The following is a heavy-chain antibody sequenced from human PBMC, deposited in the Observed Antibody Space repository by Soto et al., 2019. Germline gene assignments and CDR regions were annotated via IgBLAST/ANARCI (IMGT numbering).Heavy chain of an antibody. J-gene: IGHJ4*02. CDR2: IYYSGST. Sequence: LSLTCTVSGGSISSHSWSWIRQPPGKGLEWIGYIYYSGSTNYNPALKSRVTISVDTSKNQFSLKLSSVTAADTAIYYCARETSWYPTLFDYWGQGTPVTVSS. CDR1: GGSISSHS. V-gene: IGHV4-59*11. D-gene: IGHD6-13*01. CDR3: ARETSWYPTLFDY.